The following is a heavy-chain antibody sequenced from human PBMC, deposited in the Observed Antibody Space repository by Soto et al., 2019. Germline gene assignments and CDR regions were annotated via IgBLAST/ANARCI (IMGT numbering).Heavy chain of an antibody. CDR3: ARAPSRYSSSWYGTADAFDI. CDR2: IYYSGST. J-gene: IGHJ3*02. D-gene: IGHD6-13*01. Sequence: ASETLSLTCTVSGGSISSYYWSWIRQPPGKGLEWIGYIYYSGSTNYNPSLKSRVTISVDTSKNQFSLKLSSVTAADTAVYYCARAPSRYSSSWYGTADAFDIWGQGTMVTVSS. CDR1: GGSISSYY. V-gene: IGHV4-59*01.